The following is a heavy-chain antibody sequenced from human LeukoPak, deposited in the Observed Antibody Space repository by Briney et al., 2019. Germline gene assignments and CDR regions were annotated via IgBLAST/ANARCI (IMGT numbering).Heavy chain of an antibody. CDR1: AGSISSYY. CDR3: ASQGGYYHYGMDV. Sequence: SETLSLTCTVSAGSISSYYWSGIRQPPGKGLEWIGYIYYSGSTNYNPSLKSRITISVDTSKNQFSLKLSSVTAADTAVYYSASQGGYYHYGMDVWGQGTTVTVSS. V-gene: IGHV4-59*01. D-gene: IGHD2-15*01. CDR2: IYYSGST. J-gene: IGHJ6*02.